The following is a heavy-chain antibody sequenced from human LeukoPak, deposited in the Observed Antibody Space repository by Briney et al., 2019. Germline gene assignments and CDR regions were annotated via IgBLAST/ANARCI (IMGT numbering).Heavy chain of an antibody. CDR3: ARARLHYYGSGSSRHPYYYYYYMDV. D-gene: IGHD3-10*01. V-gene: IGHV1-18*01. Sequence: ASVKVSCKASGYTFTSYGISWVRQAPGQGLEWMGWISAYNGNTNYAQKLQGRVTMTTDTSTSTAYMELRSLRSDDTAVYYCARARLHYYGSGSSRHPYYYYYYMDVWGKGTTVTISS. CDR1: GYTFTSYG. J-gene: IGHJ6*03. CDR2: ISAYNGNT.